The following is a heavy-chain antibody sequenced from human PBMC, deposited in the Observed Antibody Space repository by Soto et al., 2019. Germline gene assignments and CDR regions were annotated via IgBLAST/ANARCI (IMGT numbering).Heavy chain of an antibody. CDR2: TRNKANSYTT. D-gene: IGHD2-2*01. V-gene: IGHV3-72*01. J-gene: IGHJ6*02. CDR1: GFTFSDHY. Sequence: EVQLVESGGGLVQPGGSLRLSCAASGFTFSDHYMDWVRQAPGKGLEWVGRTRNKANSYTTEYAASVKGRFTISRDDSKNSLYLHMNSLKTEDTAVYYCARGGYCSSTSCYRDYYGMDVWGQGTTVTVSS. CDR3: ARGGYCSSTSCYRDYYGMDV.